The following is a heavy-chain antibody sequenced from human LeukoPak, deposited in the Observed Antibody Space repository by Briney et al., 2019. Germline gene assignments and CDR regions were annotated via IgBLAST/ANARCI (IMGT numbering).Heavy chain of an antibody. CDR1: GGTFSSYA. J-gene: IGHJ4*02. Sequence: ASVKVSCKASGGTFSSYAISWVRQAPGQGLEWMGGIIPIFVTANYAQKFHGRVTITADGSTSTAYMELSSLRSEDTAVYYCARCGGDCSRFDYWGQGTLVTVSS. D-gene: IGHD2-21*01. CDR2: IIPIFVTA. V-gene: IGHV1-69*13. CDR3: ARCGGDCSRFDY.